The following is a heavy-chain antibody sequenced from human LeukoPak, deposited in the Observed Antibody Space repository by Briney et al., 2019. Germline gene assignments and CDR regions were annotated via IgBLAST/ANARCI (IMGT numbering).Heavy chain of an antibody. CDR2: ISYSGST. J-gene: IGHJ4*02. CDR1: GGTFSSYY. D-gene: IGHD2-15*01. CDR3: AALWSPMVEIDY. V-gene: IGHV4-59*08. Sequence: PSATLTLTCSVSGGTFSSYYWSWFRQPPGKGLEWIGYISYSGSTKYNPSLKSRVTISVDTSKNQFSLKVSSVTAADTAVYYCAALWSPMVEIDYWGQGTLVTVSS.